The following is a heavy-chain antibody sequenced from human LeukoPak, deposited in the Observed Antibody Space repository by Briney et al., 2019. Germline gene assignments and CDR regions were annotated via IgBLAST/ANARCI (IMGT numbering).Heavy chain of an antibody. CDR2: IYYSRST. CDR3: ARSLVGAASSY. V-gene: IGHV4-31*03. Sequence: SETLSLTCTVSGGSVNSGTYYWSWVRQHEGKGLEWIGDIYYSRSTYYNPSLKSRGTISVDTSKNQFSLKLTSVTAADTAVYYCARSLVGAASSYWGQGSLVTV. J-gene: IGHJ4*02. D-gene: IGHD1-26*01. CDR1: GGSVNSGTYY.